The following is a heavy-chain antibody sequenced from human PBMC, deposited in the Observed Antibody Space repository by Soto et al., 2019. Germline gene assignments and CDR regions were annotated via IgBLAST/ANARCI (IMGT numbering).Heavy chain of an antibody. J-gene: IGHJ6*02. D-gene: IGHD6-13*01. V-gene: IGHV1-18*01. Sequence: ASVKVSCKASGYTFTSYGISWVRQAPGQGLEWMGWISAYNGNTNYAQKLQGRVTMTTDTSTSTAYMELRSLRSDDTAVYYCARDKVRAAAGKVYYYYGMDVWGQGTTVTVSS. CDR3: ARDKVRAAAGKVYYYYGMDV. CDR1: GYTFTSYG. CDR2: ISAYNGNT.